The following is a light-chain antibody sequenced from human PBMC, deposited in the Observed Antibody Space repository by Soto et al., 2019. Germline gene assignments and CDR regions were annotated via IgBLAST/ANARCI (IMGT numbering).Light chain of an antibody. CDR2: GDS. CDR1: WSNFGAGYD. V-gene: IGLV1-40*01. J-gene: IGLJ1*01. Sequence: QSVLTQPASVSGAPGQRVTISCTGSWSNFGAGYDVHWYQQLPGAAPKLIIYGDSNRPSGVPDRFSGSRSGTSASLAITGLQHQDEADYYCQSYYTSLGDSRVFGTGTKLTVL. CDR3: QSYYTSLGDSRV.